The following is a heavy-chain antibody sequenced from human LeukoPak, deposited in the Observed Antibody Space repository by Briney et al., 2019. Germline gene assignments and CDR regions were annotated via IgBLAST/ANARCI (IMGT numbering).Heavy chain of an antibody. CDR1: GGSISSYY. V-gene: IGHV4-59*01. J-gene: IGHJ3*02. CDR2: IYYSGST. CDR3: ARDYYDSSGWDPVGAFDI. D-gene: IGHD3-22*01. Sequence: SETLSLTCTVSGGSISSYYWSWIRQPPGKGLEWIGYIYYSGSTNYNPSLKSRVTISVDTSKNQFSLKLSSVTAADTAVYYCARDYYDSSGWDPVGAFDIWGQGTMVTVSS.